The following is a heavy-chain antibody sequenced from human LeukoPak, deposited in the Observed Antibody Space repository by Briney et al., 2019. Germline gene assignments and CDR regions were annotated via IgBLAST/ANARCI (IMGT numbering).Heavy chain of an antibody. CDR3: ARWYDSSGSYYYYGMDV. CDR2: MNPNSGNT. V-gene: IGHV1-8*01. J-gene: IGHJ6*02. D-gene: IGHD3-22*01. CDR1: GYTFTSYD. Sequence: ASVEVSCKACGYTFTSYDINWVRQATGQGLEWMGWMNPNSGNTGYAQKFQGRVTMTRNTSISTAYMELSSLRSEDTAVYYCARWYDSSGSYYYYGMDVWGQGTTVTVSS.